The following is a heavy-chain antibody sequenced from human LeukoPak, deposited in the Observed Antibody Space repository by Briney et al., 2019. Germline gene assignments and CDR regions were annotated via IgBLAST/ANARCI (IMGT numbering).Heavy chain of an antibody. CDR2: IYYSGST. Sequence: SETLSLTCTVSGGSISSYCWSWIRQPPGKGLEWIGYIYYSGSTNYNPSLKSRVTISVDTSKNQFSLKLTSVTAADTAVYYCARDRGGNYVYWGQGSLVTVSS. CDR1: GGSISSYC. D-gene: IGHD4-23*01. CDR3: ARDRGGNYVY. J-gene: IGHJ4*02. V-gene: IGHV4-59*01.